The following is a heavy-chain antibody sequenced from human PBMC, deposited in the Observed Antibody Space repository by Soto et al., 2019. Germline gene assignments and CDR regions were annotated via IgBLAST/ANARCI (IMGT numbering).Heavy chain of an antibody. Sequence: QVTLKESGPVLVKPTETLALTCTVSGFSLSNARMGVSWIRQPPGKALEWLAHIFSNDEKSYSTSLKSRLTISKATSKSQVVLTMTNMDPVDTATYYCARILRPRVPDAGNYYGMDVWGQGTTVTVSS. V-gene: IGHV2-26*01. D-gene: IGHD2-2*01. CDR2: IFSNDEK. CDR3: ARILRPRVPDAGNYYGMDV. J-gene: IGHJ6*02. CDR1: GFSLSNARMG.